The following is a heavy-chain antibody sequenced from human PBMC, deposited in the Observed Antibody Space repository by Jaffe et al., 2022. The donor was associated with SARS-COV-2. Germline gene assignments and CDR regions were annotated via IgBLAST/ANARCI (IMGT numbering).Heavy chain of an antibody. CDR3: ARVHGVVVAATLLPTVDY. J-gene: IGHJ4*02. D-gene: IGHD2-15*01. V-gene: IGHV3-21*01. CDR1: GFTFSSYS. CDR2: ISSSSSYI. Sequence: EVQLVESGGGLVKPGGSLRLSCAASGFTFSSYSMNWVRQAPGKGLEWVSSISSSSSYIYYADSVKGRFTISRDNAKNSLYLQMNSLRAEDTAVYYCARVHGVVVAATLLPTVDYWGQGTLVTVSS.